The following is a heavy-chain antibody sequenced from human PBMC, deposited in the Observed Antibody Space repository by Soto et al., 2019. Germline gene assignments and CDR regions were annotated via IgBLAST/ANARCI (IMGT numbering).Heavy chain of an antibody. D-gene: IGHD3-22*01. V-gene: IGHV3-23*01. Sequence: GGSLRLSCAASGFTFSSYAMSWVRQAPGKGLEWVSAISGSCGSTYYAGSVKGRFTISRDNSKNTMYLQMNSLRAEVTAVYYCAKIGDSSGYCPLDHADAFDIWGQGTMVTV. J-gene: IGHJ3*02. CDR2: ISGSCGST. CDR1: GFTFSSYA. CDR3: AKIGDSSGYCPLDHADAFDI.